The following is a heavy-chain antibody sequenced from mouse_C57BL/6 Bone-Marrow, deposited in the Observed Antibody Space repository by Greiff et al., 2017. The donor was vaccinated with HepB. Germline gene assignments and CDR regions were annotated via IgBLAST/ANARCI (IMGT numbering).Heavy chain of an antibody. CDR1: GFTFSDAW. CDR2: IRNKANNHAT. J-gene: IGHJ3*01. Sequence: EVQLQQSGGGLVQPGGSMKLSCAASGFTFSDAWMDWVRQSPEKGLEWVAEIRNKANNHATYYAESVKGRFTISRDDSKSSVYLQMNSLRAEDTGIYYCTPGYYYGSSYPSFAYWGQGTLVTVSA. D-gene: IGHD1-1*01. V-gene: IGHV6-6*01. CDR3: TPGYYYGSSYPSFAY.